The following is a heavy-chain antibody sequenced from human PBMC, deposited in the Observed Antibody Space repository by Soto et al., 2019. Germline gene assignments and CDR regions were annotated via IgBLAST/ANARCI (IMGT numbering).Heavy chain of an antibody. CDR1: GGTFSSYA. Sequence: GASVKVSCKASGGTFSSYAISWVRQAPGQGLEWMGGIIPIFGTANYAQKFQGRVTITADESTSTAYMELSSLRSEDTAVYYCARDPTHIKMVRGVSNYYYYYGMDVWGQGTTVTVSS. J-gene: IGHJ6*02. D-gene: IGHD3-10*01. CDR2: IIPIFGTA. V-gene: IGHV1-69*13. CDR3: ARDPTHIKMVRGVSNYYYYYGMDV.